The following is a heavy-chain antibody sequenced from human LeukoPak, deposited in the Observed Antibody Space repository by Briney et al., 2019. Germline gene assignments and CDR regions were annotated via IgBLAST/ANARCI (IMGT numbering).Heavy chain of an antibody. CDR3: AKDLDGDYDYYYYGMDV. J-gene: IGHJ6*02. CDR2: ISYDGSNK. CDR1: GFTFSSYG. D-gene: IGHD4-17*01. V-gene: IGHV3-30*18. Sequence: GGSLSLSCAASGFTFSSYGMHWVRQAPGKGLEWVAVISYDGSNKYYADSVKGRFTISRDNSKNTLYLQMNSLRAEDTAVYYCAKDLDGDYDYYYYGMDVWGQGTAVTVSS.